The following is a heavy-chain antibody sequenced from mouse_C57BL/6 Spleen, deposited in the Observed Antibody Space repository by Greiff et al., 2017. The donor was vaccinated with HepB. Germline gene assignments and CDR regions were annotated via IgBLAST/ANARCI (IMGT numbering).Heavy chain of an antibody. D-gene: IGHD4-1*01. V-gene: IGHV5-16*01. CDR2: INYDGSST. CDR1: GFTFSDYY. Sequence: EVNLVESEGGLVQPGSSMKLSCTASGFTFSDYYMAWVRQVPEKGLEWVANINYDGSSTYYLDSLKSRFIISRDNAKNILYLQMSSLKSEDTATYYCAREELGRFFAYWGQGTLVTVSA. J-gene: IGHJ3*01. CDR3: AREELGRFFAY.